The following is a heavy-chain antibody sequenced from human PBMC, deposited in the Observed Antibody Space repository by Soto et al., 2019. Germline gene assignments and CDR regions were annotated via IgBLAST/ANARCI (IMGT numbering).Heavy chain of an antibody. CDR1: GLSLNKKGVG. CDR3: AHRRIAVAAAVYFDH. D-gene: IGHD6-19*01. Sequence: LGRAARRVRLECTFGGLSLNKKGVGVGWIRQPPGKALEWLALIYWDDDKRYSPSLKSRLTITKDTSKNLVVLTMTNMDPVDTATYYCAHRRIAVAAAVYFDHGGQGTRVTV. CDR2: IYWDDDK. V-gene: IGHV2-5*02. J-gene: IGHJ4*02.